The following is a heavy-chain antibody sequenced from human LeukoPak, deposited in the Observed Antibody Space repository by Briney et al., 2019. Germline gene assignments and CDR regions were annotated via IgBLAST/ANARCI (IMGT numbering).Heavy chain of an antibody. V-gene: IGHV4-34*01. CDR3: ARGAPPAPDY. J-gene: IGHJ4*02. Sequence: SETLSLTCALYGGSFSGYYWSWIRQPPGKGLEWIGEINHSGSTNYNPSLKSRVTISVDTSKNQFSLKLSSVTAADTAVYYCARGAPPAPDYWGQGTLVTVSS. CDR2: INHSGST. CDR1: GGSFSGYY.